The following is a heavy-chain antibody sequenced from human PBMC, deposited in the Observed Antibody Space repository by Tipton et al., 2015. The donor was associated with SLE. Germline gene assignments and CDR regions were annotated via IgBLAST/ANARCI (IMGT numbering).Heavy chain of an antibody. Sequence: TLSLTCTVSGGSISSYYWSWIRQPPGKGLEWIGYIYYSGSTNYNPSLKSRVTISVDPSKNQFSLKLSSVTAADTAVYYCARGGWFDPWGQGTLVTVSS. J-gene: IGHJ5*02. CDR3: ARGGWFDP. V-gene: IGHV4-59*08. D-gene: IGHD3-16*01. CDR1: GGSISSYY. CDR2: IYYSGST.